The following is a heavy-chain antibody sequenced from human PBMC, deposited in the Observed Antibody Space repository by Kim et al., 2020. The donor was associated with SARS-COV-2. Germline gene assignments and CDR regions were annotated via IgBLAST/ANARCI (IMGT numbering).Heavy chain of an antibody. CDR3: ARDANYYGSGPPVYGMDV. CDR1: GGSVSSGSYY. V-gene: IGHV4-61*01. J-gene: IGHJ6*02. D-gene: IGHD3-10*01. CDR2: IYYSGST. Sequence: SETLSLTCTVSGGSVSSGSYYWSWIRQPPGKGLEWIGYIYYSGSTNYNPSLKSRVTISVDTSKNQFSLKLSSVTAADTAVYYCARDANYYGSGPPVYGMDVWGQGTTVTVSS.